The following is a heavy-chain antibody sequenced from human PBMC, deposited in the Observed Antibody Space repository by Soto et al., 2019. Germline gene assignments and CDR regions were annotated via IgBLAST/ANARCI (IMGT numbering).Heavy chain of an antibody. CDR1: GGSISDNW. V-gene: IGHV4-4*02. J-gene: IGHJ4*02. CDR3: ARHIAVPRTRGLDF. D-gene: IGHD6-19*01. CDR2: IYHTGTT. Sequence: QVQLQESGPGLVKPSGTLSLTCAVSGGSISDNWWSWVRQPPGKGLEWIGEIYHTGTTHYNPSLWHRATISINKSKHQFPLKLSYVPAADTAVYYCARHIAVPRTRGLDFWGQGTLVTVSS.